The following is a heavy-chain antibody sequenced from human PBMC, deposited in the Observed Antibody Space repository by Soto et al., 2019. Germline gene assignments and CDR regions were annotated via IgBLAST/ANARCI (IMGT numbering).Heavy chain of an antibody. J-gene: IGHJ3*02. V-gene: IGHV3-23*01. D-gene: IGHD2-15*01. CDR2: VTADGGT. Sequence: EVQVLESGGGLVQPGGSLRLSCEGSGFTVSSHAMTWIRQAPGKGPEWVATVTADGGTYYADSVKCRFAMSIDTSENTLYLQMNSLGAEDTAVYYCAPHVSCSGGSCQYDAFAIRGQGTMVTVSS. CDR1: GFTVSSHA. CDR3: APHVSCSGGSCQYDAFAI.